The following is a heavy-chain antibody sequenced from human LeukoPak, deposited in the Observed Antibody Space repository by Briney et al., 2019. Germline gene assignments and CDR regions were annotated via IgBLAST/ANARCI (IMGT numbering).Heavy chain of an antibody. J-gene: IGHJ4*01. V-gene: IGHV3-48*03. CDR3: TTLTVAPHFDY. CDR1: GFSFSVYE. Sequence: GGSLRPSSAASGFSFSVYEMHWVRQAPGKGLEWISDISSSGTTTYYADSVKGRFTISRDNAKNSLYLQMNSLRAEDTAVYYCTTLTVAPHFDYSGHGNLVTVSS. CDR2: ISSSGTTT. D-gene: IGHD6-19*01.